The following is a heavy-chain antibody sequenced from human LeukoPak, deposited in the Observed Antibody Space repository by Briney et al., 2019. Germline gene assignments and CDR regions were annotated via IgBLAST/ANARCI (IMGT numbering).Heavy chain of an antibody. CDR2: IIPIFGTA. CDR1: GGTFSSYA. J-gene: IGHJ4*02. D-gene: IGHD6-19*01. CDR3: VRGSGWYDLGIFN. Sequence: SVKVSCKASGGTFSSYAISWVRQAPGQGLEWMGGIIPIFGTANYAQKFQGRVTMTRNTSISTAYMELSSLRSEDTAVYYCVRGSGWYDLGIFNWGQGTLVTVSS. V-gene: IGHV1-69*05.